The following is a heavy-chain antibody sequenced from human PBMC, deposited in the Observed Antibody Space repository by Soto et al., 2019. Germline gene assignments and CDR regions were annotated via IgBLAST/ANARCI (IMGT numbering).Heavy chain of an antibody. Sequence: SATPSLTCAVYGGSFSGYYWSWIRHPPGKGLEWIGEINHSGSTNYNPSLKSRVTISVDTSKNQFSLKLSSVTAADTAVYYCARGPIAARPSWFDPWGQGTLVTVSS. CDR2: INHSGST. CDR3: ARGPIAARPSWFDP. D-gene: IGHD6-6*01. J-gene: IGHJ5*02. CDR1: GGSFSGYY. V-gene: IGHV4-34*01.